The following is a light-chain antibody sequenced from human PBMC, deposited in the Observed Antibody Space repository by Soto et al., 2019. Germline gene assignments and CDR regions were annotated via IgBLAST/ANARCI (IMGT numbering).Light chain of an antibody. Sequence: EIVLTQSPATLSLSPGERATLSCRASQSVGRTLAWFQQKPGQAPRLLIYDASNRATGIPARFTGSGSGTDFTLTIRSLEPEDFAVYYCQQRSNWPITFGQGTRLEIK. V-gene: IGKV3-11*01. CDR1: QSVGRT. CDR3: QQRSNWPIT. CDR2: DAS. J-gene: IGKJ5*01.